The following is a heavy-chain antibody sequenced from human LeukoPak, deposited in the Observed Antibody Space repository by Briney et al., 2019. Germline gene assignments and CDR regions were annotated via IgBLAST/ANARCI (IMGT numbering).Heavy chain of an antibody. Sequence: SETLSLTCAVSGYSISSGYYWGWIRQPPGKGLEWIGSIYHSGSTYYNPSLKSRVTISVDTSKNQFSLKLSSVTAADTAVYYCAGEGDYGDDWGQGTLVTVSS. J-gene: IGHJ4*02. V-gene: IGHV4-38-2*02. CDR3: AGEGDYGDD. D-gene: IGHD4-17*01. CDR1: GYSISSGYY. CDR2: IYHSGST.